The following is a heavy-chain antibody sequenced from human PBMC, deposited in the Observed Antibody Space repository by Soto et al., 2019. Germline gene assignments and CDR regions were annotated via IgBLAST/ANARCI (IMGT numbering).Heavy chain of an antibody. J-gene: IGHJ6*02. CDR2: IYPGDSAT. Sequence: PGESLTISCKGSGYTLTNYWIGWVRQMPGKGLEWMGIIYPGDSATKYNPSFQGQVTISADKSITTTYLRWSSLKAADTAIYYCADSNFYYGMDVWGQGTTVTVSS. CDR3: ADSNFYYGMDV. CDR1: GYTLTNYW. V-gene: IGHV5-51*01.